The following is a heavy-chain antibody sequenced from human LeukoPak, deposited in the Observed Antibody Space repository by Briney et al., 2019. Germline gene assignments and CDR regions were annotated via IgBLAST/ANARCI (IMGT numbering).Heavy chain of an antibody. CDR3: ARSVPAAIFPRGWFDP. Sequence: SETLSLTCNVSGDSISDSTYYWGWIRQPPGKGLEWIGSIHSTGSTFYNPSPRSRFTISLGTSQNQFSLRLSSVTAADTAIFYCARSVPAAIFPRGWFDPWGQGILVTVSS. D-gene: IGHD2-2*02. CDR2: IHSTGST. V-gene: IGHV4-39*07. J-gene: IGHJ5*02. CDR1: GDSISDSTYY.